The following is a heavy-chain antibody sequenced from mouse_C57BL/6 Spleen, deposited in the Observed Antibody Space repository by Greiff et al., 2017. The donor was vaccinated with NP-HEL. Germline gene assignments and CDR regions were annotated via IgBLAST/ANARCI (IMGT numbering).Heavy chain of an antibody. CDR1: GFSLTSYG. J-gene: IGHJ1*03. CDR2: IWSGGST. Sequence: QVQLQQSGPGLVQPSQSLSITCTVSGFSLTSYGVHWVRQSPGKGLEWLGVIWSGGSTDYNAAFISRLSISKDNSKSQVFFKMNSLQADDTAIYYCARNEKSVDYYGSSTGYFDVWGTGTTVTVSS. D-gene: IGHD1-1*01. V-gene: IGHV2-2*01. CDR3: ARNEKSVDYYGSSTGYFDV.